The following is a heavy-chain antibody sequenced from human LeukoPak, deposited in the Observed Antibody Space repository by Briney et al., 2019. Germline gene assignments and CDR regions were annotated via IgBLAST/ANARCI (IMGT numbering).Heavy chain of an antibody. Sequence: MPSETLSLTCTVSGGSISSYYWSWIRQPPGKGLEWIGYIYYSGSTNYNPSLKSRVTISVDSSKNQFSLKLSSVTAADTAVYYCARASYSYDISGWVPFDYWGQGTLVTVSS. V-gene: IGHV4-59*01. D-gene: IGHD3-22*01. CDR2: IYYSGST. J-gene: IGHJ4*02. CDR1: GGSISSYY. CDR3: ARASYSYDISGWVPFDY.